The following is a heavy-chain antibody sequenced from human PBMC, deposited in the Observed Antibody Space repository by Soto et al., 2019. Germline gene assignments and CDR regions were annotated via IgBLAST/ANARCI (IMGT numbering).Heavy chain of an antibody. CDR1: GGSISSYY. J-gene: IGHJ4*02. Sequence: QVQLQESGPGLVKPSETLSLTCTVSGGSISSYYWSWIRQPPGKGLEWIGYIYYSGSTNYNPSLKSRVPISVDTSKNPFYMKLSSVTDAETAVYYCASNGPAPSSSWYYFDYWGQGTLVTVSS. CDR2: IYYSGST. V-gene: IGHV4-59*01. CDR3: ASNGPAPSSSWYYFDY. D-gene: IGHD6-13*01.